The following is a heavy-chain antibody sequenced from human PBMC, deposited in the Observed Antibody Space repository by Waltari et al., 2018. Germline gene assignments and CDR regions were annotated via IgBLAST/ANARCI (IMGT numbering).Heavy chain of an antibody. CDR1: GFIVRCEF. Sequence: EVQLVESGGGLIQPGGRLRLSCAAPGFIVRCEFMSWVRQGPGKGLGWVSLISSEGHIYYADSVKGRFTISRDSSKNTLDLHMNSLRAEDTAVYYCVTMRGDVWGQGTTVTVSS. D-gene: IGHD3-10*01. J-gene: IGHJ6*02. CDR2: ISSEGHI. CDR3: VTMRGDV. V-gene: IGHV3-53*02.